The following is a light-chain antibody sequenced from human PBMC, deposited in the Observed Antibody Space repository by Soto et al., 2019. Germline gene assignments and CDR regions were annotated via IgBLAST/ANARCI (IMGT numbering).Light chain of an antibody. CDR2: GAS. Sequence: EIVLTQSPGTLSLSPGERATLSCRASQSVSSSYLARYQQKPGQAPRLLIYGASSGATGIPDRFSGSGSGTDFTLTISRLEPEDFAVYDCQQYGSSPLYTFGEGTKLEIK. CDR1: QSVSSSY. V-gene: IGKV3-20*01. J-gene: IGKJ2*01. CDR3: QQYGSSPLYT.